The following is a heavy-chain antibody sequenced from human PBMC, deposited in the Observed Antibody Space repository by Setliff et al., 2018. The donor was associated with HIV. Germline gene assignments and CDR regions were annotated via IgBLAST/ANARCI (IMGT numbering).Heavy chain of an antibody. CDR1: GGFISSGDYY. D-gene: IGHD3-22*01. Sequence: SETLSLTCTVSGGFISSGDYYWSWIRQSPGKGLEWIGYIYYSGSAYYNPSFESRVSISVDTSKNQFSLKLSSVTAADTAVYYCAREMYYYDSTGYWRPDGFDIWGQGTTVTVSS. CDR2: IYYSGSA. V-gene: IGHV4-30-4*08. CDR3: AREMYYYDSTGYWRPDGFDI. J-gene: IGHJ3*02.